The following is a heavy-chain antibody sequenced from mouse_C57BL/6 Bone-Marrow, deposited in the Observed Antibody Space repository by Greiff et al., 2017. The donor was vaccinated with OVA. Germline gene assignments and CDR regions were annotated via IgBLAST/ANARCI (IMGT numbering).Heavy chain of an antibody. CDR1: VYTFPRYL. J-gene: IGHJ2*01. CDR3: ASDY. Sequence: QLQQPGAELVRPGSSVKLSCQASVYTFPRYLLDWVKHRPGQGLEWIGNIYPSDSETHYNQKCKDKATLTVATSSSTAYMQLSSLATEDSAVYYCASDYWGRGTALTVSS. V-gene: IGHV1-61*01. CDR2: IYPSDSET.